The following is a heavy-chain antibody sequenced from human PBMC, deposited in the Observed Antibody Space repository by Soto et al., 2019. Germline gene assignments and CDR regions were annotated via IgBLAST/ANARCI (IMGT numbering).Heavy chain of an antibody. J-gene: IGHJ6*03. Sequence: EVQLVESGGGLVQPGGSLKLSCAASGFTFSDSAMHWVRQASGKGLEWVGRIRSKPNTDATAYAASVKGRFTISRDDSKNTAYLQMNSLKPEDTAVYYCTRHVDCSGGSCYSRYYYYMDVWGKGTTVTVSS. CDR1: GFTFSDSA. CDR2: IRSKPNTDAT. CDR3: TRHVDCSGGSCYSRYYYYMDV. V-gene: IGHV3-73*01. D-gene: IGHD2-15*01.